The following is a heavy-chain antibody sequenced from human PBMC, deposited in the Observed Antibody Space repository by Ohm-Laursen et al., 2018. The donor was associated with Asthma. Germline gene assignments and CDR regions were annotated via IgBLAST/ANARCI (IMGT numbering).Heavy chain of an antibody. CDR2: ISHDVSNK. Sequence: RSLRLSCSASGFTFSSFAVHWVRQAPGQGLEWVAVISHDVSNKYYADSVKGRFTISRDNSKNTLYLEMNSLRAEDTAVYYCARGYDYVWGSYSNWFGPWGQGTVVTVSS. CDR3: ARGYDYVWGSYSNWFGP. CDR1: GFTFSSFA. D-gene: IGHD3-16*01. J-gene: IGHJ5*02. V-gene: IGHV3-30-3*01.